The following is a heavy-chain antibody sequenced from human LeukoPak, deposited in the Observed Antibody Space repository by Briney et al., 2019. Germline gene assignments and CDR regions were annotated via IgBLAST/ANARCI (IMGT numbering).Heavy chain of an antibody. CDR2: IYYSGST. D-gene: IGHD3-10*01. CDR1: GGSISSYY. Sequence: SETLSLTCTVSGGSISSYYWSWIRQPPGKGLEWIGYIYYSGSTNYNPSLKSRVTISVDTSKNQFSLRLSSVTAADTAVYYCAREHITMVRDSWFDPWGQGTLVSVSS. V-gene: IGHV4-59*01. CDR3: AREHITMVRDSWFDP. J-gene: IGHJ5*02.